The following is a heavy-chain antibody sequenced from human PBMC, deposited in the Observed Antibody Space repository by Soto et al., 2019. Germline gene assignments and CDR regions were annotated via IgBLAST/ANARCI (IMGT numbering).Heavy chain of an antibody. V-gene: IGHV2-5*01. CDR3: VHRRITMTFGY. CDR2: IYWNGDK. Sequence: ESGPTLVNPTQTLTLTCTFSGFSLSTSGVGVGWIRQPPGKALEWLALIYWNGDKRYSPSLKNRLIITKDTSKNQVVLTMTDVDPVDTATYYCVHRRITMTFGYWGQGSLVTVSS. CDR1: GFSLSTSGVG. D-gene: IGHD3-22*01. J-gene: IGHJ4*02.